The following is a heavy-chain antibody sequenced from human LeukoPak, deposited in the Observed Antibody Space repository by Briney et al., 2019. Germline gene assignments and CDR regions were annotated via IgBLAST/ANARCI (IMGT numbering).Heavy chain of an antibody. Sequence: GGSLRLSCAASGFTFSIYGMHWVRQAPGKGLEWVAVIWYDGSNKYCADSVKGRFTISRDNSKNTLYLQMNSLRAEDTAVYYCARDLIWSGDAFDIWGQGTMVTVSS. CDR3: ARDLIWSGDAFDI. V-gene: IGHV3-33*01. CDR2: IWYDGSNK. J-gene: IGHJ3*02. D-gene: IGHD3-10*01. CDR1: GFTFSIYG.